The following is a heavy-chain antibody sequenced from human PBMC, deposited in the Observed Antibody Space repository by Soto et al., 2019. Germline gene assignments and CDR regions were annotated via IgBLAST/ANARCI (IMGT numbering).Heavy chain of an antibody. CDR2: INHSGST. CDR1: GGSFSGYY. D-gene: IGHD3-16*02. V-gene: IGHV4-34*01. CDR3: ARGIVSPDP. Sequence: PSETLSLTCAVYGGSFSGYYWSWIRQPPGKGLEWIAEINHSGSTNYNPSLKSRVTISVDTSKNQFSLKLSSVTAADTAVYYCARGIVSPDPWGQGTLVTVSS. J-gene: IGHJ5*02.